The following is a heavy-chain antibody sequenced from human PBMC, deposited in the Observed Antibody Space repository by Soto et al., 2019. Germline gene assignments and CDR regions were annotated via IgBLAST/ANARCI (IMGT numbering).Heavy chain of an antibody. CDR3: TTAPDSVVVIPATI. Sequence: TGGSLRLSCAASGFTLSNAWMSWVRQAPGKGLEWVGRIKTKTAGGTTDYAAPVKGRFIISRDDSKNTLYLQMNSLKTEDTGVYYCTTAPDSVVVIPATIWGQGTLVTVSS. CDR1: GFTLSNAW. CDR2: IKTKTAGGTT. V-gene: IGHV3-15*01. D-gene: IGHD2-15*01. J-gene: IGHJ4*02.